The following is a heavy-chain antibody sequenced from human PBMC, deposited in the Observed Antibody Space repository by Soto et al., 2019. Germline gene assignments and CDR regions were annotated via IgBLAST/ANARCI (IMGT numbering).Heavy chain of an antibody. CDR3: ARNGLAVGVVATTADALDI. D-gene: IGHD2-21*01. J-gene: IGHJ3*02. Sequence: PGGSLRLSCAAPRFTFTRYAMNWVRQAPGKGLEWVSIISVSGDTTNYADSVKGRFTISRDNSRSTLYLQMNSLRAEDTAVYYCARNGLAVGVVATTADALDIWGQGTMVTVSS. CDR1: RFTFTRYA. V-gene: IGHV3-23*01. CDR2: ISVSGDTT.